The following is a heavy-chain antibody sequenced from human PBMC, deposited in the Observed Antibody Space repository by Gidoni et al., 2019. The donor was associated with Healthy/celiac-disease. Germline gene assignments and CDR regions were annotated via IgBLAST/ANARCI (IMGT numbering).Heavy chain of an antibody. J-gene: IGHJ4*02. Sequence: EVQLLESGGGLVQPGGSLRLPCADSGFTFSSYAMSWVRQAPGKGLEWVSAISGSGGSTYYADSVKGRFTISRDNSKNTLYLQMNSLRAEDTAVYYCAKSRYCSSTSCYDPLWGQGTLVTVSS. V-gene: IGHV3-23*01. CDR3: AKSRYCSSTSCYDPL. CDR2: ISGSGGST. CDR1: GFTFSSYA. D-gene: IGHD2-2*01.